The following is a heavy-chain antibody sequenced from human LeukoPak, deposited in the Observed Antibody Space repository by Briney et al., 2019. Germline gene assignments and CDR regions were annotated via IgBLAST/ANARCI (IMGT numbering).Heavy chain of an antibody. CDR1: GGSISSGDYY. D-gene: IGHD2-2*02. V-gene: IGHV4-30-4*01. J-gene: IGHJ6*03. CDR3: ARGTPWGRTSCYKCSVYMDV. CDR2: LYYSGST. Sequence: PSETLSLTCTVSGGSISSGDYYWSWIRQPPGKGLEWIGYLYYSGSTYYNPSLKSRVTISVDTSKNQFSLKLSSVTAADTAVYYCARGTPWGRTSCYKCSVYMDVWGKGTTVTVSS.